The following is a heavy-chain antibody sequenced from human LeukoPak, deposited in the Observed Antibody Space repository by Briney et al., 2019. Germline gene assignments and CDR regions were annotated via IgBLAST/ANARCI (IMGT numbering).Heavy chain of an antibody. CDR3: AKAYGGNSWDY. D-gene: IGHD4-23*01. Sequence: GGSLRLSCAASGFTFSSHSMNWVRQAPGKGLEWVSYISSSSSTIYYADSVKGRFTISRDNAKNSLYLQMNSLRAEDTAVYYCAKAYGGNSWDYWGQGTLVTVSS. CDR1: GFTFSSHS. J-gene: IGHJ4*02. V-gene: IGHV3-48*01. CDR2: ISSSSSTI.